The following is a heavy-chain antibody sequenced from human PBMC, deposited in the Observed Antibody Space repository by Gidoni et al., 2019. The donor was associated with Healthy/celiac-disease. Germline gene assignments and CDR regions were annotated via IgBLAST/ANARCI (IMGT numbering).Heavy chain of an antibody. J-gene: IGHJ5*02. CDR3: ARDPHRSYCSSTSCYPGTLLDP. D-gene: IGHD2-2*01. CDR2: ISYDGSNK. Sequence: GVRQAPGKGLEWVAVISYDGSNKYYADSVKGRFTISRDNSKNTLYLQMNSLRAEDTAVYYCARDPHRSYCSSTSCYPGTLLDPWGQGTLVTVSS. V-gene: IGHV3-30*04.